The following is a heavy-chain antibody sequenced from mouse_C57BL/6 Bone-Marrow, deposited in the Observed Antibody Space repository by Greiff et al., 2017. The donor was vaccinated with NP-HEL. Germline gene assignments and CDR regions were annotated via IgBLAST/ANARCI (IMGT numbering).Heavy chain of an antibody. CDR2: INPNNGGT. J-gene: IGHJ3*01. CDR3: ARNPNYGNPFAY. CDR1: GYTFTDYY. V-gene: IGHV1-26*01. Sequence: EVQLQQSGPELVKPGASVKISCKASGYTFTDYYMNWVKQSHGKSLEWIGDINPNNGGTSYNQKFKGKATLTVDKSSSTAYMELRSLTSEDSAVYYCARNPNYGNPFAYWGQGTLVTVSA. D-gene: IGHD2-1*01.